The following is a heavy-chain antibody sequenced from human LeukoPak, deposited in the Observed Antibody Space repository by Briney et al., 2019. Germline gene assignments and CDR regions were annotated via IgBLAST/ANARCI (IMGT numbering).Heavy chain of an antibody. Sequence: PSETLSLTCDVYGGSFSGYFWSWIRQPPGKGLEWIGEIDHSGSTNYTPSLKSRVTISIDTSKNQISLKLSSVTAADTAVYYCARGPTYYSGSDPLDYWGPGTLVTVSS. CDR1: GGSFSGYF. CDR3: ARGPTYYSGSDPLDY. D-gene: IGHD1-26*01. V-gene: IGHV4-34*01. CDR2: IDHSGST. J-gene: IGHJ4*02.